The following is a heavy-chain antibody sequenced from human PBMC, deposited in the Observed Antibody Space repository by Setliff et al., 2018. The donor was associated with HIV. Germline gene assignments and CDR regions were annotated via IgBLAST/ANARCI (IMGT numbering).Heavy chain of an antibody. Sequence: SETLSLTCAVSGGSISSDNWWTWVRQAPGKGLEWIGEIYHSEYTNYNPSLKSRVSMSVDTSKNQFSLKLTSVTAADTAVYFCARLHLRVPPSIFDYWSPGTMVTVSS. J-gene: IGHJ4*02. CDR2: IYHSEYT. V-gene: IGHV4-4*02. CDR3: ARLHLRVPPSIFDY. D-gene: IGHD2-2*01. CDR1: GGSISSDNW.